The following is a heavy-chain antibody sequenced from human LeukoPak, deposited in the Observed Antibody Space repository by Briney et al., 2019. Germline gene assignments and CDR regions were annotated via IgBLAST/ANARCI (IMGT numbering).Heavy chain of an antibody. CDR2: ISGSGGTT. CDR3: ARSYPTGSHYSSYY. J-gene: IGHJ4*02. V-gene: IGHV3-23*01. Sequence: GGSLRLSCAASGFTFDTYAMNWVRQAPGKGLEWVSGISGSGGTTYYADSVKGRFTISRDSSTNTLYLQMNSLRTEDTAVYYCARSYPTGSHYSSYYWGQGTLVTVS. D-gene: IGHD1-26*01. CDR1: GFTFDTYA.